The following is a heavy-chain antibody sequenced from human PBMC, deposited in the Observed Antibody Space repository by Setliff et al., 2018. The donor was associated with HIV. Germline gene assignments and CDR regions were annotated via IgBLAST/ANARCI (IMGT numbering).Heavy chain of an antibody. CDR1: GYNFTNYG. CDR3: AREKYGDKFDY. V-gene: IGHV1-18*01. Sequence: ASVKVSCKASGYNFTNYGIGWVRQAPGQGLEYLGWIGTYSGNTDYAQSVQGRVTMTSDTSTGTVYMDLRSLRSDDTAMYYCAREKYGDKFDYWGQGTLVTVSS. CDR2: IGTYSGNT. J-gene: IGHJ4*02. D-gene: IGHD2-8*01.